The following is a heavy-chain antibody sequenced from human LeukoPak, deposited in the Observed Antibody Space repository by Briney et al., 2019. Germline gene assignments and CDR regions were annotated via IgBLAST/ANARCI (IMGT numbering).Heavy chain of an antibody. CDR1: GGSISSYY. CDR3: ARWTYYYGSGSYSREYYFDY. Sequence: SETLSLTCTVSGGSISSYYWSWIRQPPGEGLEWIGYIYYSGSTNYNPSLKSRVTISVDTSKNQFSLKLSSVTAADTAVYYCARWTYYYGSGSYSREYYFDYWGQGTLVTVSS. CDR2: IYYSGST. D-gene: IGHD3-10*01. J-gene: IGHJ4*02. V-gene: IGHV4-59*01.